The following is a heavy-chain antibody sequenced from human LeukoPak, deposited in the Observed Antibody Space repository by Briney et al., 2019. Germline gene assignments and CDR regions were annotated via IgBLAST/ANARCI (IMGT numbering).Heavy chain of an antibody. CDR3: ARRHYYDSSGYYYHYFDY. CDR1: GYTFTGYY. D-gene: IGHD3-22*01. V-gene: IGHV1-2*06. CDR2: INPNSGGT. J-gene: IGHJ4*02. Sequence: ASVKVSCKASGYTFTGYYMHWVRQAPGQGLEWMGRINPNSGGTNYAQKFKGRVTMTRDTSISTAYMELSRLRSDDTAVYYCARRHYYDSSGYYYHYFDYWGQGTLVTVSS.